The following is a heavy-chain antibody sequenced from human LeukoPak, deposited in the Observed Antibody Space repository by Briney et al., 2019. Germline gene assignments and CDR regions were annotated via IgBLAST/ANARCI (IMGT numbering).Heavy chain of an antibody. CDR3: AKTPGYYDSSGYLAYYFDY. J-gene: IGHJ4*02. CDR1: GFTFSSYA. CDR2: ISGSGGST. D-gene: IGHD3-22*01. V-gene: IGHV3-23*01. Sequence: GGSLRLSCAASGFTFSSYAMSWVRQAPGEGLEWVSAISGSGGSTYYTDSVKGRFTISRDNSKNTLYLQMNSLRAEDTAVYYCAKTPGYYDSSGYLAYYFDYWGQGTLVTVSS.